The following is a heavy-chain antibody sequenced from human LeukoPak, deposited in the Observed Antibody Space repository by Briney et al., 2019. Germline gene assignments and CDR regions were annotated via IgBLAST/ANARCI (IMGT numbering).Heavy chain of an antibody. CDR1: GGTFSSYA. CDR3: ARDNPDYSPWDYYYYGMDV. V-gene: IGHV1-69*04. D-gene: IGHD2-15*01. Sequence: SVKVSCKASGGTFSSYAISWVRQAPGQGLEWMGRIIPIFGIANYAQKFQGRVTITADKSTSTAYTELSSLRSEDTAVYYCARDNPDYSPWDYYYYGMDVWGQGTTVTVSS. CDR2: IIPIFGIA. J-gene: IGHJ6*02.